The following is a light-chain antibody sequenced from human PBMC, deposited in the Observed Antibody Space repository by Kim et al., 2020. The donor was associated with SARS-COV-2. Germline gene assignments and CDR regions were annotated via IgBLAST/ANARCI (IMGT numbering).Light chain of an antibody. Sequence: DIQMTQSPSTLSASVGDRVTITCRASQSIGSWLAWYQQKPGKAPNLLIYDASSLKSGVPSRFSGSKSGTEFTLTISSLQPDDFATYYCQQYKSYKGTFGQRTKVDIK. CDR3: QQYKSYKGT. V-gene: IGKV1-5*01. J-gene: IGKJ1*01. CDR2: DAS. CDR1: QSIGSW.